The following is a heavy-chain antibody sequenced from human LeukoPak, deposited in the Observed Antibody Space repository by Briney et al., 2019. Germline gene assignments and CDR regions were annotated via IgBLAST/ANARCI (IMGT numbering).Heavy chain of an antibody. CDR3: AKEVYDSGGYYWDY. D-gene: IGHD3-22*01. CDR1: GFTVSSKY. CDR2: ISVSGGST. V-gene: IGHV3-23*01. J-gene: IGHJ4*02. Sequence: GGSLRLSCAASGFTVSSKYMSWVRQAPGKGLEWVSVISVSGGSTHYAASVKGRFTISRDNSKNTLYLQMNSLRADDTALYYCAKEVYDSGGYYWDYWGQGTLVTVSS.